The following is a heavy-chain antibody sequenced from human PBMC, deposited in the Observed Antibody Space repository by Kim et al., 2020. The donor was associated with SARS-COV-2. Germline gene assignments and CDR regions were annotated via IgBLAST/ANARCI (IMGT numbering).Heavy chain of an antibody. CDR2: INHSGST. J-gene: IGHJ1*01. CDR1: GGSISGYY. CDR3: ARAASYYGSGRYCCRCFQR. D-gene: IGHD3-10*01. Sequence: SETLSLTCAVYGGSISGYYWSWIRQPPGKGLEWIGEINHSGSTNYNPSLKSRVTISVDTSKNQFSLKLSSVTAADTAVYYCARAASYYGSGRYCCRCFQRWGQGTLVTVSS. V-gene: IGHV4-34*01.